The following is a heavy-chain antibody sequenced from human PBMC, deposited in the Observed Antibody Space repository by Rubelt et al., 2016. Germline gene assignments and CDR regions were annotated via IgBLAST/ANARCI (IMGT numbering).Heavy chain of an antibody. CDR1: GGTFSSYA. CDR2: IIPIFGTA. CDR3: ARGTTPLDNWFDP. J-gene: IGHJ5*02. V-gene: IGHV1-69*01. D-gene: IGHD4-11*01. Sequence: QVQLVQSGAEVKKPGSSVKVSCKASGGTFSSYAISWVRQAPRQGLEWMGGIIPIFGTANYAQKFQSRVTITADESPSTAYMELGSLGSEDTAVYYCARGTTPLDNWFDPWGQGTLVTVSS.